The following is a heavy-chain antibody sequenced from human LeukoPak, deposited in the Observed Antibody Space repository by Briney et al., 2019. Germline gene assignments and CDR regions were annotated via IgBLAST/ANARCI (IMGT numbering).Heavy chain of an antibody. Sequence: PSETLSLTCTVSGGSISSYYWSWIRQPPGKGLEWIGYIYYSGSTNYNPSLKSRVTISVVTSKNQFSLKLSSVTAADTAVYYCARSVTPTNWFDPWGQGTLVTVSS. J-gene: IGHJ5*02. CDR3: ARSVTPTNWFDP. CDR1: GGSISSYY. V-gene: IGHV4-59*01. CDR2: IYYSGST. D-gene: IGHD4-17*01.